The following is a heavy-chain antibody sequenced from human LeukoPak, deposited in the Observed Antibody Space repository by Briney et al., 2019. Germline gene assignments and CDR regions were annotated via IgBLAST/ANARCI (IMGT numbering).Heavy chain of an antibody. J-gene: IGHJ6*02. CDR3: AASEPSCYYYYYYGMDV. V-gene: IGHV4-59*01. Sequence: SETLSLTCTASGGSISSYYWSWIRQPPGKGLEWIGYIYYSGSTNYNPSLKSRVTISLDTSKNQFSLKLSSVTAADTAVYYCAASEPSCYYYYYYGMDVWGQGTTVTVSS. D-gene: IGHD5-18*01. CDR2: IYYSGST. CDR1: GGSISSYY.